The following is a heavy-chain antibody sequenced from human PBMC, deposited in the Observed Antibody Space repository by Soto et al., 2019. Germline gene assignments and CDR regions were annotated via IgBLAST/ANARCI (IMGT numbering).Heavy chain of an antibody. CDR3: ARERITPTDTGDFYHYGLDV. V-gene: IGHV1-2*02. Sequence: ASVKVSCKASGYTFTDYYVHWLRHAPGPGLEWVGWINPNSGDTKYAQKFQARVTLTRDTSITTAYMELTSLDSDDTAVYYCARERITPTDTGDFYHYGLDVWGQGTTVTVS. D-gene: IGHD6-13*01. CDR2: INPNSGDT. J-gene: IGHJ6*02. CDR1: GYTFTDYY.